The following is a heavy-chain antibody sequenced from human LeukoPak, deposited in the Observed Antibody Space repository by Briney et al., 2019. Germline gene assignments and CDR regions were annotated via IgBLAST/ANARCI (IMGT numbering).Heavy chain of an antibody. V-gene: IGHV4-61*02. J-gene: IGHJ6*02. CDR1: GGSISSGSYY. D-gene: IGHD6-13*01. CDR2: IYTSGST. Sequence: SQTLSLTCTVSGGSISSGSYYWSWIRQPAGEGLEWIGRIYTSGSTNYNPSLKSRVTISVDTSKNQFSLKLSSVTAADTAVYYCARDVSSWAYYYYGMDVWGQGTTVTVSS. CDR3: ARDVSSWAYYYYGMDV.